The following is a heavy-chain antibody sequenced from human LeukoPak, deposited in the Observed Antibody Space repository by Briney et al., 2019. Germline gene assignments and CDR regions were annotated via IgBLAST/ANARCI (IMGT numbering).Heavy chain of an antibody. CDR3: ARAGSYDDSSGTPFDY. J-gene: IGHJ4*02. D-gene: IGHD3-22*01. V-gene: IGHV1-2*02. Sequence: GASVKVSCKASGYTFTGYYMHWVRQAPGQGLEWMGWINPNSGGTNYAQKFQGRVTMTRDTSISTAYMELSRLRSEDTAVYYCARAGSYDDSSGTPFDYWGQGTLVTVSS. CDR2: INPNSGGT. CDR1: GYTFTGYY.